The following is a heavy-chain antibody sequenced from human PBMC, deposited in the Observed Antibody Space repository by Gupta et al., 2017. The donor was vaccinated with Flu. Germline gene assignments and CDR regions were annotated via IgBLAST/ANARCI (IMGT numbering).Heavy chain of an antibody. CDR2: INHSGST. CDR3: ARGMRKSKWDTAMATRRPGPNWFDP. D-gene: IGHD5-18*01. J-gene: IGHJ5*02. Sequence: QVQLQQWGAGLFKPSETLSLTCAVYGGSFSGYFWSWIRQPPGEGLEWMREINHSGSTNYNPSLKSRVTISVDTSKNQFSLKLSSVTAADTAVYYCARGMRKSKWDTAMATRRPGPNWFDPWGQGTLVTVSS. CDR1: GGSFSGYF. V-gene: IGHV4-34*01.